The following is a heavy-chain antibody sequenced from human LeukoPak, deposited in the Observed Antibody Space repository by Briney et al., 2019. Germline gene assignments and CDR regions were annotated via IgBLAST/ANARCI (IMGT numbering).Heavy chain of an antibody. J-gene: IGHJ5*02. CDR2: IYYSGST. V-gene: IGHV4-39*01. CDR3: ARLIGSNLWYGWFDP. Sequence: SETLSLTCTVSGGSISSNTFYWGWIRQPPGKGLEWIGSIYYSGSTYYKSSLKSRVTIPVDTSKNQFSLNLSSVTAADTALYYCARLIGSNLWYGWFDPWGQGTLVTVSS. D-gene: IGHD4-23*01. CDR1: GGSISSNTFY.